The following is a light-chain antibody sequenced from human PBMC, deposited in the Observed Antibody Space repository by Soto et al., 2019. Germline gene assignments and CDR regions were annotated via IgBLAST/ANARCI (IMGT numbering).Light chain of an antibody. CDR2: TDN. CDR1: SSNIGSNG. CDR3: AAWDASLSAVV. V-gene: IGLV1-44*01. Sequence: QSVLTQPPSASGTPGQRVTFSCSGSSSNIGSNGVNWYQHLPGTAPKLIVYTDNKRPSGVPDRFSGSKSGTSASLAISGLQSEDEADYYCAAWDASLSAVVFGGGTKLTVL. J-gene: IGLJ2*01.